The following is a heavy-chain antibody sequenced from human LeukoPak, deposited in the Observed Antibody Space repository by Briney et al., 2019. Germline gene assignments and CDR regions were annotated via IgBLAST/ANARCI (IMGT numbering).Heavy chain of an antibody. CDR2: IYYSGST. V-gene: IGHV4-59*08. J-gene: IGHJ4*02. D-gene: IGHD3-22*01. CDR3: ARLWYYDSSGYPDY. Sequence: SETLSLTCTVSRGSISNYYWSWIRQPPGKGLEWIGYIYYSGSTNYNPSLKSRVTISVDTSKNQFSLKLSSVTAADTAVYYCARLWYYDSSGYPDYWGQGTLVTVSS. CDR1: RGSISNYY.